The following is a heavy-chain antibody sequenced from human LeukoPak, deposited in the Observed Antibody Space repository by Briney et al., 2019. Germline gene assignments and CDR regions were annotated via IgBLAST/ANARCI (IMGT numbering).Heavy chain of an antibody. CDR2: IHYSGST. J-gene: IGHJ4*02. CDR1: GGSFNGYY. CDR3: ARDRYDSSGPLDY. V-gene: IGHV4-34*01. D-gene: IGHD3-22*01. Sequence: PSETLSLTCAVYGGSFNGYYWSWIRQPPRKGLEWIGSIHYSGSTNYNPSLKSRVTISVDTSKNQFSLKLSSVTAADTAVYYCARDRYDSSGPLDYWGQGTLVTVSS.